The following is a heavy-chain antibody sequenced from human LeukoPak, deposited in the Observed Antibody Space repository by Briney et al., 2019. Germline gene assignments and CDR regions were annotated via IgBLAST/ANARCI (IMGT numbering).Heavy chain of an antibody. CDR1: GFTFSSYA. J-gene: IGHJ6*02. Sequence: PGGSLRLSCAASGFTFSSYAMHWVRQAPGKGLEWVAVISYDGNNKYYADSVKGRFTLSRDNSKNTLYLQMNSLRAEDTAVYYCAKGRDSGWYRYYYYYYGMDVWGQGTTVTVSS. CDR2: ISYDGNNK. V-gene: IGHV3-30-3*01. CDR3: AKGRDSGWYRYYYYYYGMDV. D-gene: IGHD6-19*01.